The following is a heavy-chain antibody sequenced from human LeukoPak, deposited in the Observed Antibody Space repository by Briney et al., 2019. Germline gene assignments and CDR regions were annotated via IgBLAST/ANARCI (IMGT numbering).Heavy chain of an antibody. CDR1: GYTFTSYD. V-gene: IGHV1-8*01. CDR3: ARVLYSSGWSVGYYYYGMDV. CDR2: MNPNSGNT. Sequence: GASVKVSCKASGYTFTSYDINWMRHATGQGLELMGWMNPNSGNTGYAQKFQGRVTMTRNTSISTAYMELSSLRSEDTAVYYCARVLYSSGWSVGYYYYGMDVWGQGTTVTVSS. J-gene: IGHJ6*02. D-gene: IGHD6-19*01.